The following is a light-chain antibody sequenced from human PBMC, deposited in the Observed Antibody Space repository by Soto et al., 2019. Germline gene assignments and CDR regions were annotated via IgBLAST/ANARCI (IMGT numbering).Light chain of an antibody. CDR3: SSYGGRDNLM. Sequence: QSVLTQPASVSGSPGQSITISCTGTSSDVGGYNYVSWYQQYPGKAPKLMIYEVSNRPSGVSNRFSGSKSGNTASLTISGLQAEDEADYYCSSYGGRDNLMFGGGTKVTVL. CDR2: EVS. V-gene: IGLV2-14*01. CDR1: SSDVGGYNY. J-gene: IGLJ3*02.